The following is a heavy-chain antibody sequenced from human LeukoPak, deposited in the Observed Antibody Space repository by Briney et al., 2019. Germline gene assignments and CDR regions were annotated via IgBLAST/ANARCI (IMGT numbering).Heavy chain of an antibody. Sequence: GGSLRLSCAASGLTFSNYAMTWVRQAPGKGLEWVSSISSSSSYIYYADSVKGRFTISRDNAKNSLYLQMNSLRAEDTAVYYCARDMASSIAARPGGYWGQGTLVTVSS. V-gene: IGHV3-21*01. CDR3: ARDMASSIAARPGGY. J-gene: IGHJ4*02. CDR2: ISSSSSYI. D-gene: IGHD6-6*01. CDR1: GLTFSNYA.